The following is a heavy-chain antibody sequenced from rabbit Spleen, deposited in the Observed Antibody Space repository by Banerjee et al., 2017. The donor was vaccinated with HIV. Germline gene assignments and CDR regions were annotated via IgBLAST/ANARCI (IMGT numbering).Heavy chain of an antibody. D-gene: IGHD8-1*01. Sequence: QQQLEESGGDLVKPEGSLTLTCTASGFSFSRHLYMCWVRKAPGKGLELIACIYGASGGSAWYANWAKGRFTCSKTSSTTVTLQMTRLTAADTATYFCARDTGSSFSSYGMDLWGQGTLVTVS. CDR2: IYGASGGSA. V-gene: IGHV1S45*01. CDR3: ARDTGSSFSSYGMDL. CDR1: GFSFSRHLY. J-gene: IGHJ6*01.